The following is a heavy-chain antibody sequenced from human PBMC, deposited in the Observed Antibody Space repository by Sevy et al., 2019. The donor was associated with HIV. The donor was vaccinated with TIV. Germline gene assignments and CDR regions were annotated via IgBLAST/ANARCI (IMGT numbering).Heavy chain of an antibody. CDR3: ARIEAAGPHDAFDI. Sequence: GGSLRLSCAASGFTFSSYEMNWVRQAPGKGLEWVSYISSSGSTIYYADSVKGRFTISRDNAKNSLYLQMNSLRAEDTAVYYCARIEAAGPHDAFDIWGQGTMVTVSS. J-gene: IGHJ3*02. CDR2: ISSSGSTI. CDR1: GFTFSSYE. D-gene: IGHD6-13*01. V-gene: IGHV3-48*03.